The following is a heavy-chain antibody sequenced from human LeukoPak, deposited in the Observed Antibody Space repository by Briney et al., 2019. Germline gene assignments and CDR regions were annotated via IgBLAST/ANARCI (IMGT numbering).Heavy chain of an antibody. D-gene: IGHD1-26*01. CDR2: IYYSGST. CDR1: GGSFSGYY. CDR3: ARDGGSYYGGHFDN. J-gene: IGHJ4*02. Sequence: SETLSLTCAVYGGSFSGYYWSWIRQPPGKGLEWIGYIYYSGSTNYNPSLKSRVTISVDTSKNQFSLKLSSVTAADTAVYYCARDGGSYYGGHFDNWGQGTLVTVPS. V-gene: IGHV4-59*01.